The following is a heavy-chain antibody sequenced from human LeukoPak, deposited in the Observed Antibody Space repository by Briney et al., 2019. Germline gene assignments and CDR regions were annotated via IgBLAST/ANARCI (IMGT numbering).Heavy chain of an antibody. D-gene: IGHD3-10*01. CDR1: GFTFSSYW. J-gene: IGHJ6*02. Sequence: GGSLRLSCAASGFTFSSYWMSWVREAPGKGLEWVANIKQGGSEKYYVDSVKGRFTISRDNAKNSLYLQMNSLRAEDTAVYYCARDHITMVRGVIIRLGMDVWGQGTTVTVSS. V-gene: IGHV3-7*01. CDR2: IKQGGSEK. CDR3: ARDHITMVRGVIIRLGMDV.